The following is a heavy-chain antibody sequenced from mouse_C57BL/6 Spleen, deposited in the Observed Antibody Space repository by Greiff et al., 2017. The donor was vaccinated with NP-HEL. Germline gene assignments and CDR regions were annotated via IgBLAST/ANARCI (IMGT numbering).Heavy chain of an antibody. CDR2: IHPSDSDT. V-gene: IGHV1-74*01. CDR1: GYTFNGYW. CDR3: AIADYYDVDY. Sequence: VQLQQPGAELVKPGASVKVSCKASGYTFNGYWMHWVKQRPDQGLEWIGRIHPSDSDTNYNQKFKGKATLTVDKSSSTAYLQLSSLTSEDAAVFYCAIADYYDVDYWGQGTSVTVSS. J-gene: IGHJ4*01. D-gene: IGHD1-1*01.